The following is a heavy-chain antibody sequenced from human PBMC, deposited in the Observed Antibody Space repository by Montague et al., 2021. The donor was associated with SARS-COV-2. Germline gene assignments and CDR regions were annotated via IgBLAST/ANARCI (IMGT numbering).Heavy chain of an antibody. Sequence: SLRLSCAVSGFSFSSYWMSWVRQAPGKGLEWVANIKQDGSEKYYVDSVKGRFTISRDNAKHSLYLQMSSLRAEDTAVYYCARVPSSSWYFEYWGQGTLVTVSS. D-gene: IGHD6-13*01. CDR3: ARVPSSSWYFEY. CDR1: GFSFSSYW. V-gene: IGHV3-7*01. CDR2: IKQDGSEK. J-gene: IGHJ4*02.